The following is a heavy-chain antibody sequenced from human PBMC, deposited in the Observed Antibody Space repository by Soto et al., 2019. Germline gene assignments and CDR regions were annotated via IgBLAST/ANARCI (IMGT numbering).Heavy chain of an antibody. CDR3: AKDGRFLEWFGSNYFDY. V-gene: IGHV3-30*18. D-gene: IGHD3-3*01. CDR1: GFTFSNYG. J-gene: IGHJ4*02. CDR2: MSYDGSNI. Sequence: GGSLRLSCTASGFTFSNYGMHWVRQAPGKGLEWVAVMSYDGSNIFYADSVKGRFTISRDNSKNTLYLQMTSLRAEDTAVYYCAKDGRFLEWFGSNYFDYWGQGTLVTVS.